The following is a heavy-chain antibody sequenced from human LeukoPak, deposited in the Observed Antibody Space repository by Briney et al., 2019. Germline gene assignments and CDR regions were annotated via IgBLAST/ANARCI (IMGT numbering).Heavy chain of an antibody. D-gene: IGHD3-3*01. CDR2: IIPIFGTA. Sequence: GASVKVSCKASGGTFSSYAISWVRQAPGQGLEWMGRIIPIFGTANYAQKFQGRVTITTDESTSTAYMELSSLRSEDTAVYYCARVTIFGVVRNWFDPWGQGTLVTVSS. CDR1: GGTFSSYA. J-gene: IGHJ5*02. CDR3: ARVTIFGVVRNWFDP. V-gene: IGHV1-69*05.